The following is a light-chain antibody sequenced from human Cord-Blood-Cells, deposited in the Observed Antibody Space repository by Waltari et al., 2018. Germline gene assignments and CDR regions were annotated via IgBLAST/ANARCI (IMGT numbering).Light chain of an antibody. V-gene: IGLV2-11*01. CDR3: CSYAGSYTYV. CDR1: SSDVGGYNY. J-gene: IGLJ1*01. CDR2: AVS. Sequence: QSALTQPRSVSGSPGQSVTISCTGTSSDVGGYNYVSWYQQHPGKAPTLMLYAVSKRPSGVPDRFSGAKSGNTASLTISGLQAEDEADYYCCSYAGSYTYVFGTGTKVTVL.